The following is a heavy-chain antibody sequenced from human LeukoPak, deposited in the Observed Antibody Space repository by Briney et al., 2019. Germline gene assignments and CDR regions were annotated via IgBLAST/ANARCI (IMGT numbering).Heavy chain of an antibody. Sequence: GGSLRLSCAASGFTFSSYWMSWVRQAPGKGLEWVANIKQDGSEKYYVDSVKGRFTISRDNAKNSLYLQMNSLRAEDTAVYHCVRGPHSSTWHHYYLDYWGQGALVTVSS. D-gene: IGHD6-13*01. CDR3: VRGPHSSTWHHYYLDY. V-gene: IGHV3-7*01. J-gene: IGHJ4*02. CDR1: GFTFSSYW. CDR2: IKQDGSEK.